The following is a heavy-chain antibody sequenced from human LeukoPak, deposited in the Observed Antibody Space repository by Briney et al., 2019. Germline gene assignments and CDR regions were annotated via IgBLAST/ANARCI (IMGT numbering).Heavy chain of an antibody. V-gene: IGHV4-59*01. CDR2: IYYSGST. CDR3: AAGYDSSGYRFDY. J-gene: IGHJ4*02. D-gene: IGHD3-22*01. Sequence: SETLSLTCTVSGGPISSYDWSWIRQPPGKGLEWIGYIYYSGSTNYNPSLKSRVTTSVDTSKNQFSLKLSSVTAADTAVYYCAAGYDSSGYRFDYWGQGTLVTVSS. CDR1: GGPISSYD.